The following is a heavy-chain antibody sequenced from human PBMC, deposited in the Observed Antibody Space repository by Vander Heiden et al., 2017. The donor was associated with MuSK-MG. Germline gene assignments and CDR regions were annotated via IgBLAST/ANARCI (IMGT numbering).Heavy chain of an antibody. CDR2: ISSSSSYI. CDR3: ARASRRRSDY. Sequence: EVQLVESGGGLVKPARSLPLSCPPSGFSFSTYSMNWVRQAPGKGLEWVSSISSSSSYIYYADSVKGRFTISRDNAKNSLYLQMNSLRAEDTAVYYCARASRRRSDYWGQGTLVTVSS. CDR1: GFSFSTYS. J-gene: IGHJ4*02. V-gene: IGHV3-21*01.